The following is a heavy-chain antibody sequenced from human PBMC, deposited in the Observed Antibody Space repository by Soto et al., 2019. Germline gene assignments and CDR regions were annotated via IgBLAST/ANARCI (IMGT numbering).Heavy chain of an antibody. Sequence: EVQLLESGGGLVQPGGSLGLSCAASGFTFSSYAMSWVRQAPGKGLEWVSGVSDSGSTTYYADSVKGRFTISRDNSKNTLYLQMDSLRGEDTAVYYCAKERYTYEAYHFDYWGQGTLVTVSS. D-gene: IGHD5-18*01. CDR2: VSDSGSTT. V-gene: IGHV3-23*01. J-gene: IGHJ4*02. CDR1: GFTFSSYA. CDR3: AKERYTYEAYHFDY.